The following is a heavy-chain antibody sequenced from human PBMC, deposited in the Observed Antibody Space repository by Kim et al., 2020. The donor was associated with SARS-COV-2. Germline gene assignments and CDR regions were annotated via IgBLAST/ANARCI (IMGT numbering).Heavy chain of an antibody. Sequence: GGSLRLSCAASGFTFSSYWMSWVRQAPGKGLEWVANIKQDGSEKYYVDSVKGRFTISRDNAKNSLYLQMNSLRAEDTAVDYCARGLGYSGYDYFANYFDYWGQGTLVTVSS. J-gene: IGHJ4*02. CDR1: GFTFSSYW. CDR2: IKQDGSEK. D-gene: IGHD5-12*01. V-gene: IGHV3-7*03. CDR3: ARGLGYSGYDYFANYFDY.